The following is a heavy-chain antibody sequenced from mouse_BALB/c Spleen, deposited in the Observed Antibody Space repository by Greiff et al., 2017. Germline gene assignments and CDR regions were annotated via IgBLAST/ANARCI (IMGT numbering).Heavy chain of an antibody. CDR3: ASLYGNLYYFDY. CDR1: GFAFSSYD. CDR2: ISSGGGST. V-gene: IGHV5-12-1*01. D-gene: IGHD2-1*01. Sequence: EVKLVESGGGLVKPGGSLKLSCAASGFAFSSYDMSWVRQTPEKRLEWVAYISSGGGSTYYPDTVKGRFTISRDNAKNTLYLQMSSLKSEDTAMYYCASLYGNLYYFDYWGRDTTLTVSS. J-gene: IGHJ2*01.